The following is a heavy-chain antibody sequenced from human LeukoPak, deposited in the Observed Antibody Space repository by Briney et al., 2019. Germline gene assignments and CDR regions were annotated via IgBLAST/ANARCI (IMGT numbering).Heavy chain of an antibody. CDR2: INHSGST. D-gene: IGHD2-15*01. Sequence: SETLSLTCAVYGGSFRGYYWSWIRQPPGKGLEWIGEINHSGSTNYNPSLKSRVTISVDTSKNQFSLKLSSVTAADTAVYYCARETFVVVVAARQVEYGMDVWGQGTTVTVSS. J-gene: IGHJ6*02. CDR1: GGSFRGYY. V-gene: IGHV4-34*01. CDR3: ARETFVVVVAARQVEYGMDV.